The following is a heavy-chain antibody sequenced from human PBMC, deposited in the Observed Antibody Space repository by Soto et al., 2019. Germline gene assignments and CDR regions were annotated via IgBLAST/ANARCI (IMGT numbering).Heavy chain of an antibody. CDR3: ARESEDLTSNFDY. V-gene: IGHV3-48*03. Sequence: GGSLRLSCAASGFTFSSYEMNWVRQAPGKGLEWVSYISSSGSTIYYADSVKGRSTISRDNAKNSLYLEMNSLRAEDTAVYYCARESEDLTSNFDYWGQGTLVTVSS. CDR2: ISSSGSTI. CDR1: GFTFSSYE. J-gene: IGHJ4*02.